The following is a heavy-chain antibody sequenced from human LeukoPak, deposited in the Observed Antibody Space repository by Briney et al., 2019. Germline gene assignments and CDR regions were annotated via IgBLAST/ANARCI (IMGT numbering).Heavy chain of an antibody. Sequence: GGSLRLSCAASGFTFSSYNMNWVRQAPGKGLEWVSYIRSSSNTIYYADSVKGRFTISRDNAKNSLYLQMNSLRAEDTAVYYCARARGGYDRGAFDIWGQGTMVTVSS. J-gene: IGHJ3*02. CDR1: GFTFSSYN. V-gene: IGHV3-48*01. D-gene: IGHD5-12*01. CDR3: ARARGGYDRGAFDI. CDR2: IRSSSNTI.